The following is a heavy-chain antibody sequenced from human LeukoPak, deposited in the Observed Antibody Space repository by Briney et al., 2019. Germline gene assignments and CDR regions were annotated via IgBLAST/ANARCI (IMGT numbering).Heavy chain of an antibody. CDR3: ARERGCGGDCFGFDP. CDR2: IIPILGIA. CDR1: GGTFSSYT. V-gene: IGHV1-69*04. Sequence: SVMVSCKASGGTFSSYTISWVRQAPGQGLEWMGRIIPILGIANYAQKFQGRVTITADKSTSTAYMELSSLRSEDTAVYYCARERGCGGDCFGFDPWGQGTLVTVSS. J-gene: IGHJ5*02. D-gene: IGHD2-21*01.